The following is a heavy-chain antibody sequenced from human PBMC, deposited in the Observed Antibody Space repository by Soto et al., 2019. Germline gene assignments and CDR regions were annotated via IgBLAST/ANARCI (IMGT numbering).Heavy chain of an antibody. Sequence: PGESLKISCKGSGYSFTSYWIGWVRQMPGKGLEWMGIIYPGDSDTRYSPSFQGQVTISADKSISTAYLQWSSLKASDTAMYYCARRYCTNGVCYNDWYFDYWGQGTLVTVSS. CDR2: IYPGDSDT. CDR1: GYSFTSYW. V-gene: IGHV5-51*01. D-gene: IGHD2-8*01. CDR3: ARRYCTNGVCYNDWYFDY. J-gene: IGHJ4*02.